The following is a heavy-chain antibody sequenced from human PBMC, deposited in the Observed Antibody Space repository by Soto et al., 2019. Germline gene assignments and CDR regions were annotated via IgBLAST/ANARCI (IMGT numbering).Heavy chain of an antibody. Sequence: RGSLRLSCAASGFTFSSYGMHWVRQAPGKWLEWVAVIWYDGSNKYYADSVKGRFTISGDNSKNTLYLQMNSLRAEDTAVYYCAREKSLAYCGGDCYSSLSGGYGMDVWGQGTTVTVSS. D-gene: IGHD2-21*02. CDR1: GFTFSSYG. CDR3: AREKSLAYCGGDCYSSLSGGYGMDV. CDR2: IWYDGSNK. J-gene: IGHJ6*02. V-gene: IGHV3-33*01.